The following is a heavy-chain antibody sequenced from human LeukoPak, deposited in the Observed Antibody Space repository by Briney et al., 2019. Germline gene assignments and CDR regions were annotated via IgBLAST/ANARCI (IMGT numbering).Heavy chain of an antibody. V-gene: IGHV3-53*01. J-gene: IGHJ4*02. Sequence: GGSLRLSCAASGFTVSSNYMSWVRQAPGKGLEWVSVIYSGGSTYYADSVKGRFTISRDNSKNTLYLQMNSLRAEDTAVYYCAIAYDILIGLDYWRQGTLVTVSS. CDR1: GFTVSSNY. CDR2: IYSGGST. D-gene: IGHD3-9*01. CDR3: AIAYDILIGLDY.